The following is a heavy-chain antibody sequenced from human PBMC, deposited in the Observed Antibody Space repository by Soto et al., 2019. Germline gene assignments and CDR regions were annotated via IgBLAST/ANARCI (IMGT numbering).Heavy chain of an antibody. D-gene: IGHD4-4*01. J-gene: IGHJ4*02. Sequence: GGSLRLSCAASGFPFSSYAMHLVRQAPGKGLEWVAVISYDGSNKYYADSVKGRFTISRDNYKNTLYLQMKSLRAEDTAVYYCARATSPPSLDYSRQVPLFTVSS. CDR1: GFPFSSYA. CDR3: ARATSPPSLDY. CDR2: ISYDGSNK. V-gene: IGHV3-30-3*01.